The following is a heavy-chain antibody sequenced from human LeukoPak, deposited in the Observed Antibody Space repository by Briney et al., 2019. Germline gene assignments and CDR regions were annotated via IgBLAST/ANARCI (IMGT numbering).Heavy chain of an antibody. D-gene: IGHD6-6*01. CDR2: ISYDGSNK. J-gene: IGHJ4*02. CDR1: GFTFSSYA. CDR3: ARDPGYSSSSFFDY. V-gene: IGHV3-30-3*01. Sequence: PGRSLRLSCAASGFTFSSYAVHWVRQAPGKGLEWVAVISYDGSNKYYADSVKGRFTISRDNSKNTLYLQMNSLRAEDTAVYYCARDPGYSSSSFFDYWGQGTLVTVSS.